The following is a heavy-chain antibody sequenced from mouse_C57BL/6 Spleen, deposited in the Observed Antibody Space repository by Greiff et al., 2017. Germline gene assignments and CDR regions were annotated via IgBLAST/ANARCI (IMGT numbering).Heavy chain of an antibody. D-gene: IGHD2-5*01. CDR2: IDPSDSYT. V-gene: IGHV1-69*01. Sequence: QVQLQQPGAELVMPGASVKLSCKASGYTFTSYWMHWVKQRPGQGLEWIGEIDPSDSYTNYNQQFKGKSTLTVDKSSSTAYMQLSSLTSEDSSVYYCARDDSKGGYLYFDVWGTGTTVTVSS. CDR1: GYTFTSYW. CDR3: ARDDSKGGYLYFDV. J-gene: IGHJ1*03.